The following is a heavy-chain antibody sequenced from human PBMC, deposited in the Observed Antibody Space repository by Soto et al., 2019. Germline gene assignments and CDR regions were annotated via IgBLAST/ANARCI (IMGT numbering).Heavy chain of an antibody. CDR2: IIPIFGTA. D-gene: IGHD5-18*01. J-gene: IGHJ6*02. CDR1: GGTFSSYA. Sequence: SVKVSCKASGGTFSSYAISWVRQAPGRGLEWMGGIIPIFGTANYAQKFQGRVTITADKSTSTAYMELSSLRSEDTAVYYCARAKGSVDTAMVTAYYYYGMDVWGQGTTVTVSS. V-gene: IGHV1-69*06. CDR3: ARAKGSVDTAMVTAYYYYGMDV.